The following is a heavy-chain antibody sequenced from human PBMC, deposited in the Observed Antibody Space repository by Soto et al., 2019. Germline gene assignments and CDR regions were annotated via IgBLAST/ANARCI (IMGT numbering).Heavy chain of an antibody. CDR1: GFTFSSYA. Sequence: GGSLRLSCAASGFTFSSYAMSWVRQAPGKGLEWVSAISGSGGSTYYADSVKGRFTISRDNSKNTLYLQMNSLRAEDTAVYYCAKGQFNYDSSGYYYAEYFQHWGQGTLVTVSS. J-gene: IGHJ1*01. D-gene: IGHD3-22*01. CDR3: AKGQFNYDSSGYYYAEYFQH. CDR2: ISGSGGST. V-gene: IGHV3-23*01.